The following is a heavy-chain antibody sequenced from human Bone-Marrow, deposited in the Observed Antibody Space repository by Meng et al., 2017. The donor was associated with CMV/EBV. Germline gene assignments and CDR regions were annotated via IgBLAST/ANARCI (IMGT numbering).Heavy chain of an antibody. CDR2: ISYDGSNK. D-gene: IGHD3-3*01. CDR1: GFTFSSYA. V-gene: IGHV3-30*04. CDR3: ARGYYDFWSGYYTVGY. Sequence: GGSLRLSCAASGFTFSSYAMHWVRQAPGKGLEWVAVISYDGSNKYYADSVKGRFTISRDNSKNTLYLQMNSLRAEDTAVYYCARGYYDFWSGYYTVGYWGQGTLVTGSS. J-gene: IGHJ4*02.